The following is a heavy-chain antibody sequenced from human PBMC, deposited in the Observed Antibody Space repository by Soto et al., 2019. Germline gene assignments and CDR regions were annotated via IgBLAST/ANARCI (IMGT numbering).Heavy chain of an antibody. CDR3: GRGRSGQIVVFY. D-gene: IGHD1-26*01. V-gene: IGHV1-2*02. Sequence: ASVNVSCTASGYTFTGHYIHWVRQAPEQGPEWMGEIGPESGATRYAQKFQGRVTMTRDTSITTVYMELKNLSPDDTAVYYCGRGRSGQIVVFYWGQGTPVTVSS. CDR1: GYTFTGHY. CDR2: IGPESGAT. J-gene: IGHJ4*02.